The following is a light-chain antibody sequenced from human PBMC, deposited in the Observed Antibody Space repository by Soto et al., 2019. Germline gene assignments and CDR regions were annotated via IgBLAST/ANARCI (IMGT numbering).Light chain of an antibody. CDR3: QQYNSYSWT. Sequence: IQLTQSPSSLSASVGDRVTITCRASQSISSWLAWYQQKPGKAPKLLIYDASSLESGVPSTFSGCGSGTEFTLTISSLQPDDFATYYCQQYNSYSWTFGPGTKVDIK. CDR2: DAS. J-gene: IGKJ1*01. CDR1: QSISSW. V-gene: IGKV1-5*01.